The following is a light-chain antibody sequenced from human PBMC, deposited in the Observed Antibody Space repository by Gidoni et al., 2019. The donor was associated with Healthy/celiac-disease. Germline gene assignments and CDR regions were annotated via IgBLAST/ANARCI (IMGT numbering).Light chain of an antibody. CDR2: AAA. V-gene: IGKV1-27*01. CDR3: QKYNSAPRT. Sequence: DIQMTQSPSSLSASVGDRGTSTCRASHGIRNYLAWYQQKPGKVPKLLIYAAATLQSGVPSRFSGSGSWTDFTLTISSLQPEDVATYYCQKYNSAPRTFXXXTKVEIK. J-gene: IGKJ1*01. CDR1: HGIRNY.